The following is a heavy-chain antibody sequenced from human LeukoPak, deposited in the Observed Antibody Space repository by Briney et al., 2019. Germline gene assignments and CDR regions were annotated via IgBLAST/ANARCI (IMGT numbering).Heavy chain of an antibody. D-gene: IGHD3-22*01. CDR3: ARGRITMIVVNDAFDI. V-gene: IGHV4-30-2*01. CDR1: GGFISSGGYY. CDR2: IYHSGST. Sequence: PSETLSLTCTASGGFISSGGYYWSWIRQPPGKGLEWIGYIYHSGSTYYNPSLKSRVTISVDTSKNQFSLKLSSVTAADTAVYYCARGRITMIVVNDAFDIWGQGTMVTVSS. J-gene: IGHJ3*02.